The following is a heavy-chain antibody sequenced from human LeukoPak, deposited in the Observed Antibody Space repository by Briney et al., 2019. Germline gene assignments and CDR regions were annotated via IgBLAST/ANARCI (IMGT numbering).Heavy chain of an antibody. CDR1: GGSISSYY. J-gene: IGHJ4*02. Sequence: PSGTLSLTCTVSGGSISSYYWSWIRQPPGKALEWIGYIYYSGSTNYNPSLKSRVTISVDTSKNQFSLKLNSVTAADTAVYYCARVRARFFDSWGQGSLVTVSS. CDR3: ARVRARFFDS. V-gene: IGHV4-59*01. CDR2: IYYSGST. D-gene: IGHD3-3*01.